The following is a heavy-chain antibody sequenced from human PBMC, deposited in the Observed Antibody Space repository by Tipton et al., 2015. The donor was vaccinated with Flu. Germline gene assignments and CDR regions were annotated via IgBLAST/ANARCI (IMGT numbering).Heavy chain of an antibody. D-gene: IGHD5-12*01. V-gene: IGHV4-4*07. CDR2: ISTSGST. Sequence: TLSLTCTVSGGSISTSYWSWIRQPAGKGLEWIGRISTSGSTNYNASLESRVTLSRDTSKNHISLRLTSATAADTALYYCARDLRGYSGYTGGDAFDMWGRGIMVFVS. J-gene: IGHJ3*02. CDR3: ARDLRGYSGYTGGDAFDM. CDR1: GGSISTSY.